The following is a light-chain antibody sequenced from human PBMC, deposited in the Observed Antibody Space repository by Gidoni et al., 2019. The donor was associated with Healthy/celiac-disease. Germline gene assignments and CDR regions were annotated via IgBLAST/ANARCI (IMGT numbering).Light chain of an antibody. CDR1: QGISSD. V-gene: IGKV1-8*01. Sequence: ALRMTQSPSSFSASTGDRVTITCRASQGISSDLAWYQQKPGKAPKLLIYAASTLQSGVPSRFSGSGSGTDFTLTISCLQSEDFATYYCQQYYSYPWTFGQGTKVEIK. J-gene: IGKJ1*01. CDR3: QQYYSYPWT. CDR2: AAS.